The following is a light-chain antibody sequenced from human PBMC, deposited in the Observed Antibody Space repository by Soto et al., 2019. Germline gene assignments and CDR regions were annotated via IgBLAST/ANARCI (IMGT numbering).Light chain of an antibody. V-gene: IGLV2-8*01. Sequence: QSALTQPPSASGSPGQSVTISCIGTSSDVGNYNFVSWYQQHPGKAPKLTIYDVSKRPSGVPDRFSGSKSGNTASLTVSGLQAEDEADYYCSSYAGSNNVIFGGGTKVTVL. CDR1: SSDVGNYNF. J-gene: IGLJ2*01. CDR2: DVS. CDR3: SSYAGSNNVI.